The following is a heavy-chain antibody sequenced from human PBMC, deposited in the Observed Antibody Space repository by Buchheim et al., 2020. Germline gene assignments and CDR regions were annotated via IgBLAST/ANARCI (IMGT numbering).Heavy chain of an antibody. CDR1: GFTFSGHW. J-gene: IGHJ6*02. CDR2: IKQDGSEK. Sequence: EVQLVESGGGLVQPGGSLTLSCAASGFTFSGHWMSWVRQAPGKGLEWVANIKQDGSEKHYVNSVEGRFIISRETAKNSLYLQMNSLRAEDTAAYYCARVRDFVRDKYCFGMDVWGQGTT. CDR3: ARVRDFVRDKYCFGMDV. V-gene: IGHV3-7*04. D-gene: IGHD6-6*01.